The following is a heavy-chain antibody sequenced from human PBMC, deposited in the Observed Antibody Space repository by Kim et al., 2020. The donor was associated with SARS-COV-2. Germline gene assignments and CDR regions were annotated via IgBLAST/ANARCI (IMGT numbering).Heavy chain of an antibody. CDR2: IRINANNYAN. D-gene: IGHD6-19*01. CDR3: TRVNPTAGGWYDAFDI. Sequence: GGSLRLSCAASGFTFSGSTMHWVRQASGKGLEWVGRIRINANNYANAYAASVKNRFTISRDDSKSTSYLQMNSLKTEDTAVYYCTRVNPTAGGWYDAFDIWGQGTKVTVSS. J-gene: IGHJ3*02. CDR1: GFTFSGST. V-gene: IGHV3-73*01.